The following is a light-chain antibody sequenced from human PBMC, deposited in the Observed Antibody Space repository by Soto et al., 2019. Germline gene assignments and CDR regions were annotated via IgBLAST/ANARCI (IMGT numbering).Light chain of an antibody. Sequence: QSVLTQPASVSGSPGQSITISCSGTSXDVGDYYYVPWYQQHPGKAPKLLIYGVTDRPSGVSHRFSGSRSDSTASLTISGLQAEDEADYYCSSYTSSSTLIFGRGTKVTVL. V-gene: IGLV2-14*01. CDR1: SXDVGDYYY. CDR3: SSYTSSSTLI. CDR2: GVT. J-gene: IGLJ2*01.